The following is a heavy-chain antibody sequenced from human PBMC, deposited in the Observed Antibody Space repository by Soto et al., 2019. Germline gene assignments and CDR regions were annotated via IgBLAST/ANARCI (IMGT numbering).Heavy chain of an antibody. J-gene: IGHJ6*02. D-gene: IGHD2-15*01. CDR3: ARDRVVVAATNYYYYYGMDV. Sequence: PSQTLSLTCAISGDSVSSNSAAWNWIRQSPSRGLEWLGRTYYRSKWYNDYAVSVKSRITINPDTSENQFSLQLNSVTPEDTAVYYCARDRVVVAATNYYYYYGMDVWGQGTTVTVSS. V-gene: IGHV6-1*01. CDR2: TYYRSKWYN. CDR1: GDSVSSNSAA.